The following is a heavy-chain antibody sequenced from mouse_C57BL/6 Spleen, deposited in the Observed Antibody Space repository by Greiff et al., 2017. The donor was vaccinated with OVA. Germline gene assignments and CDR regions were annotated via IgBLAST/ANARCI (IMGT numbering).Heavy chain of an antibody. V-gene: IGHV1-4*01. CDR2: INPSSGYT. CDR1: GYTFTSYT. J-gene: IGHJ4*01. CDR3: ARGDYPDAMDY. D-gene: IGHD2-4*01. Sequence: QVQLQQSGAELARPGASVKMSCKASGYTFTSYTMHWVKQRPGQGLEWIGYINPSSGYTKYNQKFKDKATLTADKSSSTAYMQLSSLTSEDSAVYYCARGDYPDAMDYWGQGTSVTVSS.